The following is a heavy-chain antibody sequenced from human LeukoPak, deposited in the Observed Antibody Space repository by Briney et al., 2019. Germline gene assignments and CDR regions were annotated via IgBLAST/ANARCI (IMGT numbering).Heavy chain of an antibody. J-gene: IGHJ4*02. CDR3: ARDRGSGWYGDFCY. CDR1: GFTFSSYE. Sequence: GGSLRLSCAASGFTFSSYEMNWVRQAPGKGLEWVSYISSSGSTIYYADSVKGRFTISRDNSKSMLYLQLNSLRAEDTAVYYCARDRGSGWYGDFCYWGQGTLVTVSS. V-gene: IGHV3-48*03. CDR2: ISSSGSTI. D-gene: IGHD6-19*01.